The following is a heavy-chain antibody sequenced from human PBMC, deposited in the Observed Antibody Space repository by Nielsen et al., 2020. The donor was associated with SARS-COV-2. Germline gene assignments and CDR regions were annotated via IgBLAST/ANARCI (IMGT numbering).Heavy chain of an antibody. V-gene: IGHV4-61*02. Sequence: SETLSLTCTVSGDSISSANSYWSWIRQPAGKGLEWIGRIYTSGNTNYNPSLKSRVTISVDTSKNQFSLKLSSVTAADTAVYYCARDHEVPYGMDVWGQGTTVTVSS. CDR1: GDSISSANSY. CDR2: IYTSGNT. CDR3: ARDHEVPYGMDV. J-gene: IGHJ6*02.